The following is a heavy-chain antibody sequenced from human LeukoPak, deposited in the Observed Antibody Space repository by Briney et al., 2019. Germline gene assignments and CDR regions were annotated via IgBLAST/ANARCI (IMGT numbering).Heavy chain of an antibody. V-gene: IGHV1-18*01. J-gene: IGHJ5*02. CDR2: ISAYNGNT. Sequence: GASVKVSCKASGCTFTSYGISWVRQAPGQGLEWMGWISAYNGNTNYAQKLQGRVTMTTDTSTSTAYMELRSLRSDDTAVYYCARISRDGYTYGPDPWGQGTLVTVSS. CDR3: ARISRDGYTYGPDP. CDR1: GCTFTSYG. D-gene: IGHD5-24*01.